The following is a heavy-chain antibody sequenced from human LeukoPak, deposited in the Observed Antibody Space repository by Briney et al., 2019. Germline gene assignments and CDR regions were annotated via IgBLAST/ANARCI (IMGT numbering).Heavy chain of an antibody. V-gene: IGHV3-7*01. CDR1: GFTFSSYW. CDR2: IKQDGSEK. J-gene: IGHJ4*02. CDR3: ARSMTTRVGPLGY. Sequence: GGSLRLSCAASGFTFSSYWMSWVRQAPGKGLEWVANIKQDGSEKYYVDSVKGRFTISRDNAKNSLYLQMNSPRAEDTAVYYCARSMTTRVGPLGYWGQGTLVTVSS. D-gene: IGHD4-11*01.